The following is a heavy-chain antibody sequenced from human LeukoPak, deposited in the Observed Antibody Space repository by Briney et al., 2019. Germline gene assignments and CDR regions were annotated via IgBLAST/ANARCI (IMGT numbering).Heavy chain of an antibody. Sequence: GRSLRLSCAASGFTFSSYWMSWVCQAPGKGLEWVANIKQDGSEKYYVDSVKGRFTISRDNAKNSLYLQMNSLRAEDTAVYYCAMLYYYDSSGSYYYYGMDVWGQGTTVTVSS. J-gene: IGHJ6*02. D-gene: IGHD3-22*01. CDR3: AMLYYYDSSGSYYYYGMDV. CDR1: GFTFSSYW. V-gene: IGHV3-7*02. CDR2: IKQDGSEK.